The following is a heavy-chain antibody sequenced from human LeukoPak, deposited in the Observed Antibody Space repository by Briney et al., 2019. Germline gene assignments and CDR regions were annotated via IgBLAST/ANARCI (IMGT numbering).Heavy chain of an antibody. V-gene: IGHV4-59*01. Sequence: SETLSLTCTVSGGSISSYYWSWIRQPPGKGLEWIGYIYYSGSTNYNPSLKSRVTISVDTSKNQFSLKLSSVTAADTAVYYCARDDPVPLSGYAFDIWGQGTMVTVSS. CDR1: GGSISSYY. CDR3: ARDDPVPLSGYAFDI. J-gene: IGHJ3*02. D-gene: IGHD6-25*01. CDR2: IYYSGST.